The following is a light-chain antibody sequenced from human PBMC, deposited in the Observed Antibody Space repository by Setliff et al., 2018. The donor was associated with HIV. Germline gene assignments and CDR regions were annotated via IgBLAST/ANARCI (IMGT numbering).Light chain of an antibody. Sequence: KRVTISCTGSSSNIGAGFDVHWYQQFPGTAPKLLIYSFTNRPSGVPDRFSGSKSGTSASLAIAGLQAEDEADYYCQSYDSSLSGYVFGTGTKVT. J-gene: IGLJ1*01. V-gene: IGLV1-40*01. CDR1: SSNIGAGFD. CDR2: SFT. CDR3: QSYDSSLSGYV.